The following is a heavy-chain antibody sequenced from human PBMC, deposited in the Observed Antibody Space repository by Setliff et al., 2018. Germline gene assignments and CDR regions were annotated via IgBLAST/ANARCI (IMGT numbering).Heavy chain of an antibody. CDR2: IYHDGRA. J-gene: IGHJ4*02. V-gene: IGHV4-38-2*01. CDR1: GLSISGEYY. D-gene: IGHD2-15*01. CDR3: MRQVGGGLWYFDY. Sequence: PSETLSLTCAVSGLSISGEYYWGWIRQPPGGGPEWIGIIYHDGRAYYSTSLKSRVNLSIDMSKTQFSLHLNSVTAADTAVYYCMRQVGGGLWYFDYWGQGILVTVSS.